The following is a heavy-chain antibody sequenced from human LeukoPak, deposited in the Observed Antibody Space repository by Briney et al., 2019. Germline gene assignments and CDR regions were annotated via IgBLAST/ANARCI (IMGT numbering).Heavy chain of an antibody. CDR2: ISLSGAGT. Sequence: GGSLRLSCAGSKFIFSNYAMSWVRQTPGKGLEWVSTISLSGAGTYYADPVKGRFTISRDNSNNILYLQMDSLRAEDTAVYYCTKPSTVTPPHCFRFWGQGTLVTVSS. CDR3: TKPSTVTPPHCFRF. V-gene: IGHV3-23*01. D-gene: IGHD4-23*01. J-gene: IGHJ4*02. CDR1: KFIFSNYA.